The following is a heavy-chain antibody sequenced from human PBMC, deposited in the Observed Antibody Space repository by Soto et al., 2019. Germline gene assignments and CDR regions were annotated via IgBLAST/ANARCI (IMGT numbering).Heavy chain of an antibody. J-gene: IGHJ6*02. CDR3: ASFDGDYSYYYGMDV. Sequence: QVQLVESGGGVVQPGRSLRLSCAASGFTFSSYAMHWVRQAPGKGLEWVAVISYDGSNKYYADSVKGRFTISRDNSKNTLYLQMNSLRAEDTAVYYCASFDGDYSYYYGMDVWGQGTTVTVSS. D-gene: IGHD4-17*01. CDR2: ISYDGSNK. CDR1: GFTFSSYA. V-gene: IGHV3-30-3*01.